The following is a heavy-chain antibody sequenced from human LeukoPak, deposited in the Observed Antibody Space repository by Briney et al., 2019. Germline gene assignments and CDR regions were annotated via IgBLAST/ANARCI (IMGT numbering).Heavy chain of an antibody. CDR2: ISSNGGST. V-gene: IGHV3-64D*06. D-gene: IGHD4-17*01. CDR3: VKSDRPDYADFGLGS. Sequence: GGSLRLSCSASGFTFSTHAMYWVRQAPGKGLEYVSGISSNGGSTNYADSVKGRFTISRDNSKNTLYLQMSSRRAEDTAVYYCVKSDRPDYADFGLGSWGQGTLVTVSS. J-gene: IGHJ5*02. CDR1: GFTFSTHA.